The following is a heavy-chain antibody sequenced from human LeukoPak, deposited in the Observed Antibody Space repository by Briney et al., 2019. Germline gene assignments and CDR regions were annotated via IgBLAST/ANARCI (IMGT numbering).Heavy chain of an antibody. J-gene: IGHJ4*02. D-gene: IGHD3-10*01. CDR3: AREPTYYYGSGSYPHFDY. Sequence: ASVTVSCKPSGYSFTNYAMKLVRLAPGQGLEWLGWINTNTGNPTYAQGFTGRFVFSLDTSVSTAYLQISSLKAEDTAVYYCAREPTYYYGSGSYPHFDYWGQGTLVTVSS. CDR1: GYSFTNYA. CDR2: INTNTGNP. V-gene: IGHV7-4-1*02.